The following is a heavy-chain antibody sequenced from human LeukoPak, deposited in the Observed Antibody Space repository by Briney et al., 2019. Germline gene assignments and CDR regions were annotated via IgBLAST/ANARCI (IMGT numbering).Heavy chain of an antibody. D-gene: IGHD5-12*01. CDR3: ARRGGYDFPFDY. Sequence: GESLQISCYGSRFSFTRDYIGWVRQMPGKGLEWMAIIHLGDSDTKYSPPFQGQVTISADKSINTVYLQWNSLKASDTAVYYCARRGGYDFPFDYWGQGTLVTVSS. CDR1: RFSFTRDY. V-gene: IGHV5-51*01. J-gene: IGHJ4*02. CDR2: IHLGDSDT.